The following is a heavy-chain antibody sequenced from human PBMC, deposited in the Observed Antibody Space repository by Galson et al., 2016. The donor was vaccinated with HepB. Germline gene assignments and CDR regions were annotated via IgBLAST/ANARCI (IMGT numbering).Heavy chain of an antibody. CDR2: ISSNGGTT. J-gene: IGHJ3*02. CDR3: TRGRGSYHAFDI. CDR1: GFTFSSYA. D-gene: IGHD1-26*01. Sequence: SLRLSCAASGFTFSSYAMHWVRQAPGKGLEYVSLISSNGGTTYYANSVKGRFTISRDNSKSTLYLQMGSLRAEDMAVYYCTRGRGSYHAFDIWGQGTMVTVSS. V-gene: IGHV3-64*01.